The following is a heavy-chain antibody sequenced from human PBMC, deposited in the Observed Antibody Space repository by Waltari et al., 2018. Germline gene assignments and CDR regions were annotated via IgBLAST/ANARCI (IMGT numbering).Heavy chain of an antibody. D-gene: IGHD4-17*01. V-gene: IGHV3-7*01. Sequence: EVQLVESGGGLVQPGGSLRLSCAASGFPFTTYWMTWVRQAPGKGVEWVANLNQDGRAKFYVESVKGRFTISRDNAKNSLFLQMTSLRAEDTAVYYCARGVSGDSGPADYWGQGTLVTVSS. CDR3: ARGVSGDSGPADY. CDR1: GFPFTTYW. J-gene: IGHJ4*02. CDR2: LNQDGRAK.